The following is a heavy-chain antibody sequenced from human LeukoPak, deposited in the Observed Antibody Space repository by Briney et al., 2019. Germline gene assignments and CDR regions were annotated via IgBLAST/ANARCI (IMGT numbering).Heavy chain of an antibody. CDR3: ARFRDSSGWYGGDY. J-gene: IGHJ4*02. D-gene: IGHD6-19*01. Sequence: SETLSLTCTVSGGSASSGSYYWSWIRQPPGKGLEWIGYIYYSGSTNYNPSPKSRVTISVDTSKNQFSLKLSSVTAADTAVYYCARFRDSSGWYGGDYWGQGTLVTVSS. CDR2: IYYSGST. V-gene: IGHV4-61*01. CDR1: GGSASSGSYY.